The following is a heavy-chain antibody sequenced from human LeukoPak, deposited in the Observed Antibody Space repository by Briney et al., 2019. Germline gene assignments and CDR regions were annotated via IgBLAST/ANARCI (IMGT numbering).Heavy chain of an antibody. V-gene: IGHV3-30*04. CDR2: ISYDGSNK. CDR1: GFTFSSYA. Sequence: GGSLRLSCAASGFTFSSYAMHWVRQAPGKGLEWVAVISYDGSNKYYADSVKGRFTISRGNSKNMLYLQMNSLRAEDTAVYYCASLPIRGVIRPFDYWGQGTLVTVSS. CDR3: ASLPIRGVIRPFDY. D-gene: IGHD3-10*01. J-gene: IGHJ4*02.